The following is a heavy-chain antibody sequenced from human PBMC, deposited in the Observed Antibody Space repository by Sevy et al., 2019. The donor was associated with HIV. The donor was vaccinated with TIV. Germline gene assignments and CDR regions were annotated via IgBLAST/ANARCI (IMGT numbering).Heavy chain of an antibody. V-gene: IGHV1-8*02. Sequence: ASVKVSCKASGDTFCTYDINWVRQAPGQGLEWMGWITPKSGRTGCAQKFQGRLTMARYTSINTAYMELSSLGSEDTAVYYCASGGSGDVWNYGYYYYGMDVWGQGTTVTVSS. CDR3: ASGGSGDVWNYGYYYYGMDV. CDR2: ITPKSGRT. D-gene: IGHD3-3*01. CDR1: GDTFCTYD. J-gene: IGHJ6*02.